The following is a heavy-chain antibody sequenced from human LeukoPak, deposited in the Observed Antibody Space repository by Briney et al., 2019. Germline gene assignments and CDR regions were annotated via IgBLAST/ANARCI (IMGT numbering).Heavy chain of an antibody. J-gene: IGHJ4*02. D-gene: IGHD1-26*01. CDR3: ARVAYTGSLDY. CDR2: ISYDGSNK. Sequence: PGGSLRLSCAASGFTFSSYAMHWVRQAPGKGLEWVAAISYDGSNKYYADSVKGRFTISRDNSKNTLSLQMNSLRAEDTAVYYCARVAYTGSLDYWGQGTLVTVSS. CDR1: GFTFSSYA. V-gene: IGHV3-30*01.